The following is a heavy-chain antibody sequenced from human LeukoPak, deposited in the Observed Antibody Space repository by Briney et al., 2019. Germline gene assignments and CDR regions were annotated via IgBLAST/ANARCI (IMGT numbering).Heavy chain of an antibody. V-gene: IGHV4-4*02. CDR3: ARQDSSGYYYDY. CDR2: IYHSGST. J-gene: IGHJ4*02. CDR1: GGSISSSNW. D-gene: IGHD3-22*01. Sequence: SETLSLTCAVSGGSISSSNWWSWVRQPPGKGLEWIGEIYHSGSTNYNPSLKSRVTISVDTSKNQFSLKLSSVTAADTAVYYCARQDSSGYYYDYWGQGTLVTVSS.